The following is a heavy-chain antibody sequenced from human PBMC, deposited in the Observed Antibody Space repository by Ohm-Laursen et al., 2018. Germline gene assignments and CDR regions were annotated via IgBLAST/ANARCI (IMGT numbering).Heavy chain of an antibody. J-gene: IGHJ5*02. D-gene: IGHD1-26*01. CDR2: IYSGGST. CDR1: GVTVSTNY. V-gene: IGHV3-66*01. Sequence: SLRLSCAASGVTVSTNYMSWVRQAPGKGLEWVSVIYSGGSTFYTNSVKGRFTISRDNSKNTLFLQMNSLRAEDTAVYYCARDFSEKWEVAQSLGQGTLVTVSS. CDR3: ARDFSEKWEVAQS.